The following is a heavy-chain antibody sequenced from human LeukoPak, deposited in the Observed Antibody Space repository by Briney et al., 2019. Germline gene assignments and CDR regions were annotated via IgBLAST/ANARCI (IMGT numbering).Heavy chain of an antibody. D-gene: IGHD6-13*01. J-gene: IGHJ4*02. CDR3: ARHLYSSSRNPTFGY. CDR1: GGSISSSSYY. Sequence: PSETLSLTCTVSGGSISSSSYYWGWIRQPPGKGLEWIGSIYYSGSTYYNPSLKSRVTISVDTSKSQFSLKLSSVTAADTAVYYCARHLYSSSRNPTFGYWGQGTLVTVSS. V-gene: IGHV4-39*01. CDR2: IYYSGST.